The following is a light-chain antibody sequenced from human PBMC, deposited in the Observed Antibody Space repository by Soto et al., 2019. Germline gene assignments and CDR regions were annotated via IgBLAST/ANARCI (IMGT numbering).Light chain of an antibody. V-gene: IGLV2-14*01. CDR1: SSDVGGYNY. J-gene: IGLJ3*02. CDR3: SSYTRSSTRV. CDR2: EVS. Sequence: QSALTQPASVSGSPGQSITISCTGTSSDVGGYNYVSWYQQHPGKAPKLMIYEVSNRPSGVSNRFSGSKSGNTAYLTISGLQAEEEADYCCSSYTRSSTRVFGGGTKVTVL.